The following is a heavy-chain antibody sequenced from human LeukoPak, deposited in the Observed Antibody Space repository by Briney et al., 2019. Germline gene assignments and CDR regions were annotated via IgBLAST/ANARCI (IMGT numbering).Heavy chain of an antibody. J-gene: IGHJ4*02. CDR1: DFTVSRNY. Sequence: GGSLRLSCAASDFTVSRNYMSWVRQAPGKGLEWVSAISGSGGSTYYADSVKGRFTISRDNSKNTLYLQMNSLRAEDTAVYYCAKDRRTPRPHGSWSGWGQGTLVTVSS. V-gene: IGHV3-23*01. D-gene: IGHD6-13*01. CDR3: AKDRRTPRPHGSWSG. CDR2: ISGSGGST.